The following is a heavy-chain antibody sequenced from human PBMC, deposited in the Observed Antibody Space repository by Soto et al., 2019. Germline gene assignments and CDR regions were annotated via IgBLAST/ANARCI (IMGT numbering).Heavy chain of an antibody. D-gene: IGHD3-22*01. CDR2: ISGGGSTA. V-gene: IGHV3-23*01. J-gene: IGHJ4*02. Sequence: EVQLLESGGGLVQRGGSQRLSCAASGFTFTSYVMSWVRQAPGKGLEWVAGISGGGSTAFYADSVKGRITISRDNDKNTVVLQMDSLRAEDTAIYYCAKDSNKYSSSLRGRYFDYWGQGTLVTVSS. CDR3: AKDSNKYSSSLRGRYFDY. CDR1: GFTFTSYV.